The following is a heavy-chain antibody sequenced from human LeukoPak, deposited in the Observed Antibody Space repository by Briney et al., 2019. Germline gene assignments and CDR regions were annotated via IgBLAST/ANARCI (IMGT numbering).Heavy chain of an antibody. Sequence: GASVKVSCKASGYTFTDYYMHWVQQAPGKGLEWMGRIDPEDGETIYAERFQGRVTITADTSTDTTYMDLSSLRSEDTAVYYCATVGSACCDYWGQGTLVTVSP. D-gene: IGHD1-26*01. J-gene: IGHJ4*02. V-gene: IGHV1-69-2*01. CDR3: ATVGSACCDY. CDR1: GYTFTDYY. CDR2: IDPEDGET.